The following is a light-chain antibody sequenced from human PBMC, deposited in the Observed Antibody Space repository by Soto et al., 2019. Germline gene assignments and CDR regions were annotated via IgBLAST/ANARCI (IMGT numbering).Light chain of an antibody. CDR3: QQYNTT. Sequence: DIQMTQSPSSLSASLQDRVLMTCQTSQSISTHFHRYPEKAGKAPKLLIFAASSLQTGVPSRFRGSASGTESTLTLRSLQPDDFDTYYCQQYNTTFGQGTRLEIK. CDR2: AAS. V-gene: IGKV1-39*01. CDR1: QSISTH. J-gene: IGKJ5*01.